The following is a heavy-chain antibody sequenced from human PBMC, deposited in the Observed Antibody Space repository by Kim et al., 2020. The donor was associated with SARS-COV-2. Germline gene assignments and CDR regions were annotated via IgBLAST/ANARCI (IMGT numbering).Heavy chain of an antibody. Sequence: SETLSLTCTVSGGSISSYYWSWIRQPPGKGLEWIGYIYYSGSTNYNPSLKSRVTISVDTSKNQFSLKLTSVTAADTAVYYCAREDCSGGSCYSRHWGQGTLVTVSS. V-gene: IGHV4-59*01. CDR3: AREDCSGGSCYSRH. CDR2: IYYSGST. D-gene: IGHD2-15*01. J-gene: IGHJ4*02. CDR1: GGSISSYY.